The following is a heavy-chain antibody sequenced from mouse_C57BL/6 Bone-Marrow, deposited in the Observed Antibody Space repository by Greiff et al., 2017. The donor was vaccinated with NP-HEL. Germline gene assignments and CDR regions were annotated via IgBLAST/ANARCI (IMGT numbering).Heavy chain of an antibody. D-gene: IGHD4-1*01. J-gene: IGHJ3*01. CDR3: AQLTGTSWFAY. Sequence: EVQLQQSGPELVKPGASVKISCKASGYSFTGYYMNWVKQSPEKSLEWIGEINPSTGGTTYNQKFKAKATLTVYKSSSTAYMQLKSLTSEDSAVYYCAQLTGTSWFAYWGQGTLVTVSA. CDR1: GYSFTGYY. V-gene: IGHV1-42*01. CDR2: INPSTGGT.